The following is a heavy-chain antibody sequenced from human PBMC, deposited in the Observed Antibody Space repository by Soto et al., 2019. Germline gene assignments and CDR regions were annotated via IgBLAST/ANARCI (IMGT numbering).Heavy chain of an antibody. J-gene: IGHJ4*02. CDR1: GFAFSVSG. D-gene: IGHD3-22*01. CDR3: TTSNGHMNH. CDR2: ITGSSDRI. Sequence: EVQLVESGGGWVQPGGSLRLSCAASGFAFSVSGMNWVRQAPGKGLDWVSYITGSSDRILFADSVKGRFTVSRDNANNSLYLQMNSLRDEDTGIYYCTTSNGHMNHWCQGTLVSVSS. V-gene: IGHV3-48*02.